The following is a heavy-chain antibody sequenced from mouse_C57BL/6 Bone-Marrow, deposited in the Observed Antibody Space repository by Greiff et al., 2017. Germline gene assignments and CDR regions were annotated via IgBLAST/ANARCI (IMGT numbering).Heavy chain of an antibody. J-gene: IGHJ4*01. CDR1: GFTFSSYT. CDR2: ISGGGGNT. CDR3: ARPLITTVVATPYYYAMDY. V-gene: IGHV5-9*01. Sequence: EVKLVESGGGLVKPGGSLKLSCAASGFTFSSYTMSWVRQTPEKRLEWVATISGGGGNTYYPDSVKGRFTISRDNAKNTLYLQMSSLRSEDTALYYCARPLITTVVATPYYYAMDYWGQGTSVTVSS. D-gene: IGHD1-1*01.